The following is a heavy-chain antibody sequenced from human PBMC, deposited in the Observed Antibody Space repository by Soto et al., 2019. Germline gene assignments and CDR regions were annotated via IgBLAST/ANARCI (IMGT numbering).Heavy chain of an antibody. V-gene: IGHV1-3*01. D-gene: IGHD5-18*01. CDR2: INAGNGNT. CDR1: GYTFTSYA. J-gene: IGHJ5*02. CDR3: ARDQYSYGYWDWFDP. Sequence: QVQLVQSGAEVKKPGASVKVSCKASGYTFTSYAMHWVRQAPGQRLEWMGWINAGNGNTKYSQKFQGRVTITRDTSASTAYMELSSLRSEDMAVYYCARDQYSYGYWDWFDPWGQGTLVTVSS.